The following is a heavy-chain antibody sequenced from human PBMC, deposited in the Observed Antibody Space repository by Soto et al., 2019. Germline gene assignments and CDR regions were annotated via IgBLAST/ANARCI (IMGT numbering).Heavy chain of an antibody. CDR3: ASILGGIFDY. D-gene: IGHD3-3*01. Sequence: QVQLVQSGAEVKKPGSSVKVSCKASGGSFSSYSISWVRQAPGQGLEWMGGIMPISDSTKYAQNFQDRVTITADRSTGTAYMEMSSLRSDDTAVYYCASILGGIFDYWGQGTLVTASS. J-gene: IGHJ4*02. CDR2: IMPISDST. CDR1: GGSFSSYS. V-gene: IGHV1-69*06.